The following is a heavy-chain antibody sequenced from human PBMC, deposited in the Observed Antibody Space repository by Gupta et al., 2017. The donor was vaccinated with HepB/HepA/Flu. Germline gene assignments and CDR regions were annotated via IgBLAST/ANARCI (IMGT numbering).Heavy chain of an antibody. J-gene: IGHJ4*02. V-gene: IGHV4-34*01. Sequence: QVQLQQWGAGLLQPSATLSLTCAVYAWSFSGYYWSWIRQPPGKGLEWMGEINHSGSTNYNPSLKSRVTISVDTSKNQFSLKLSSVTAADTAVYYCASTRSRQQPPGYWGQGTLVTVSS. CDR3: ASTRSRQQPPGY. D-gene: IGHD6-13*01. CDR2: INHSGST. CDR1: AWSFSGYY.